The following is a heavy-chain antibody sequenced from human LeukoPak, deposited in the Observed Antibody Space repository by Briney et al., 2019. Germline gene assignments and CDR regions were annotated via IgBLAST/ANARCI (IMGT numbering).Heavy chain of an antibody. V-gene: IGHV4-39*07. D-gene: IGHD3-16*01. CDR2: IYYSGST. J-gene: IGHJ3*02. Sequence: SETLSLTCTVSGGSISSSSYYWGWIRQPPGKGLEWIGSIYYSGSTYYNLSLKSRVTISVDTSMNQFSLKLSSVTAADTAVYYCARGLRRSDDAFDIWGQGTMVTVSS. CDR1: GGSISSSSYY. CDR3: ARGLRRSDDAFDI.